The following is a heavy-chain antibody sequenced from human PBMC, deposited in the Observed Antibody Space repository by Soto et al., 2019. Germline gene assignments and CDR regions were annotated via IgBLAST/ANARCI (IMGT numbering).Heavy chain of an antibody. D-gene: IGHD5-12*01. CDR2: IYYSGST. J-gene: IGHJ4*02. Sequence: SETLSLTCTVSGGSISSGGYYWSWIRQHPGKGLEWIGYIYYSGSTYYNPSLKSRVTISVDTSKNQFSLKLSSVTAADTAVYYCARRVATIDGIDYWGQGTLVTVSS. CDR1: GGSISSGGYY. V-gene: IGHV4-31*03. CDR3: ARRVATIDGIDY.